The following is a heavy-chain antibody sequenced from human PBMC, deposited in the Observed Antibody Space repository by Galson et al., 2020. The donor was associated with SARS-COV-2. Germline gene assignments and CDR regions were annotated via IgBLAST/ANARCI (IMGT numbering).Heavy chain of an antibody. Sequence: SEPLSLTCGLHGGSFSDYSWTWVRQPPGKGLEWIGAISHSGRTNYTPSLKSRVFMSVDTSKNKFSLKRRSVTAAETAGYYCARGGSRRVIVFEYYYFYMDVWGKGTTVTVSS. J-gene: IGHJ6*03. CDR1: GGSFSDYS. CDR2: ISHSGRT. V-gene: IGHV4-34*01. D-gene: IGHD3-10*01. CDR3: ARGGSRRVIVFEYYYFYMDV.